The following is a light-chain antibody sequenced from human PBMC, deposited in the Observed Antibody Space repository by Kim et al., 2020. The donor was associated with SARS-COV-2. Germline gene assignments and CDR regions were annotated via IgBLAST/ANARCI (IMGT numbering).Light chain of an antibody. V-gene: IGLV1-47*01. CDR1: SSSIGSNN. J-gene: IGLJ3*02. CDR2: RNN. CDR3: AAWDDSLSGWV. Sequence: GQQDTISCSASSSSIGSNNASWYQPHPGTAPKLLIQRNNQRPSGVPDRFSGSKSGTSASLAISGLRSEDEADYYCAAWDDSLSGWVFGGGTQLTVL.